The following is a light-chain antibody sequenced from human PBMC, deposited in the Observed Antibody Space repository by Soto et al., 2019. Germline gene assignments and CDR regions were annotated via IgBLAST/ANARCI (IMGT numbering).Light chain of an antibody. CDR1: HSVLYSPSTKSY. V-gene: IGKV4-1*01. CDR3: QQYYSNPTT. J-gene: IGKJ1*01. CDR2: GAS. Sequence: IVIPQCTDSLAVSLRERATINCKSCHSVLYSPSTKSYLAWYQQKPGKPPKLLIYGASTRECGVPERFSGSGSGTDFTLTISSLQPEDVAIYYCQQYYSNPTTFGQGTKVDIK.